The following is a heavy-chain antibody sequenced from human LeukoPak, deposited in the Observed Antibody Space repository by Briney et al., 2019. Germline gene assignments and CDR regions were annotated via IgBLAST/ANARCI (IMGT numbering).Heavy chain of an antibody. CDR1: GGSFSGYY. Sequence: SETLSLTCAVYGGSFSGYYWSWIRQPPGKGLEWIGEINHSGSTNYNPSLKSRVTISVDTSKNQFSLKLSSVTAADMAVYYCARPSITIFGSNWFDPWGQGTLVTVSS. V-gene: IGHV4-34*01. J-gene: IGHJ5*02. D-gene: IGHD3-3*01. CDR3: ARPSITIFGSNWFDP. CDR2: INHSGST.